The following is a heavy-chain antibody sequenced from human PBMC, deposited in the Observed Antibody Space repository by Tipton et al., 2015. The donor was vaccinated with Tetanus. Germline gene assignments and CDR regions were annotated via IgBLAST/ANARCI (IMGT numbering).Heavy chain of an antibody. CDR2: IIPHFGTI. J-gene: IGHJ6*02. Sequence: QSGAEVKKPGSSVKVSCEASGGTFGSYAVYWVRQAPGQGLEWMGGIIPHFGTIEYSQKFQGRVTITADISSSPAYMELNSLTSEDTAVFYCARGPRHDPKTFYAMDRWGPGTSITVPS. CDR1: GGTFGSYA. V-gene: IGHV1-69*06. D-gene: IGHD1-1*01. CDR3: ARGPRHDPKTFYAMDR.